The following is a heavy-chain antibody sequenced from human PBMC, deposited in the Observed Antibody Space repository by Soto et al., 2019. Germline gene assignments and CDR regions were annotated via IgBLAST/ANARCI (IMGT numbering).Heavy chain of an antibody. J-gene: IGHJ4*02. CDR1: GFTFSNYW. D-gene: IGHD3-3*01. Sequence: EVQLVESGGGLVQPGGSLRLSCAASGFTFSNYWMHWARQAPGKGLVWVSRINSDGSGTTYADSVKGRFTISRDNAKNTLYLQMNSLRAEDTAVYYCVSSRNKYDPMRWGQGTLVTVSS. V-gene: IGHV3-74*01. CDR2: INSDGSGT. CDR3: VSSRNKYDPMR.